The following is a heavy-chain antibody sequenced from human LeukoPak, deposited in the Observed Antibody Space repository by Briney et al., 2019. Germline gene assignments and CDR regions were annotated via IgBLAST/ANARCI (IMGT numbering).Heavy chain of an antibody. CDR1: GLNVKNNY. CDR3: TRHLTPQWELPKDAFDI. J-gene: IGHJ3*02. D-gene: IGHD1-26*01. V-gene: IGHV3-53*01. Sequence: GGSLRLSCVTSGLNVKNNYMFWVRQSPVKGLEWVSIIYSGGNTFYADSVKGRFTISRDNSKNTLYLQMNSLKTEDTAVYYCTRHLTPQWELPKDAFDIWGQGTMVTVSS. CDR2: IYSGGNT.